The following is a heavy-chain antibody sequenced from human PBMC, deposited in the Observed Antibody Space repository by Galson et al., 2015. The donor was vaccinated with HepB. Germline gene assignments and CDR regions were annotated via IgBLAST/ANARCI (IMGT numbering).Heavy chain of an antibody. J-gene: IGHJ4*02. CDR2: ISSNGGST. D-gene: IGHD5-18*01. Sequence: SLRLSCAASGLTFSSYAMHWVRQAPGKGLEYVSAISSNGGSTYYANSVKGRFTISRDNSKNTLYLQMGSLRAEDMAVYYCARGGYSYGHGAFDYWGQGTLVTVPS. CDR1: GLTFSSYA. CDR3: ARGGYSYGHGAFDY. V-gene: IGHV3-64*01.